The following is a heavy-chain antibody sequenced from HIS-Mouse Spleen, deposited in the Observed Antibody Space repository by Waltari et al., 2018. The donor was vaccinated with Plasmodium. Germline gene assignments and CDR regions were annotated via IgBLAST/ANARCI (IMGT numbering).Heavy chain of an antibody. V-gene: IGHV4-34*01. CDR3: ASSGSGSYCY. Sequence: LKPSETLSLTCAVYGGSFSGYYWSWIRQPPGKGLEWIGEINHSGSTNYNPSLKSRVTISVDTSKNQFSLKLSSVTAADTAVYYCASSGSGSYCYWGQGTLVTVAS. CDR1: GGSFSGYY. CDR2: INHSGST. J-gene: IGHJ4*02. D-gene: IGHD3-10*01.